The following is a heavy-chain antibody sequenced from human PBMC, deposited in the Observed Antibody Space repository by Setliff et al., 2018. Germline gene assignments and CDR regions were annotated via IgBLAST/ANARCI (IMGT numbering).Heavy chain of an antibody. CDR2: ISYNVGNT. CDR3: AKLVGLEPVDWYFDL. J-gene: IGHJ2*01. Sequence: PGGSLRLSCAASGFTFSIYAMAWVRQAPGKGLEWVSTISYNVGNTYYTDSVRGRFTISRDNSKNTLYLQMNSLRAEDTAVYYCAKLVGLEPVDWYFDLWGRGTLVTVSS. CDR1: GFTFSIYA. D-gene: IGHD1-1*01. V-gene: IGHV3-23*01.